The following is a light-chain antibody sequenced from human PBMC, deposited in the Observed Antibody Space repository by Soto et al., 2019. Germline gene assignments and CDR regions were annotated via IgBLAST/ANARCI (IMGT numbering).Light chain of an antibody. Sequence: EIVLTQSPATLSLSPGERATLSCRASQSVSTYLAWYQQKPGQGPRLLIYDASNRATGIPARFSGSGSGTDFTLTISSLEPEDFAVYYCQQRKSWPQTFGQGTKVDIK. J-gene: IGKJ1*01. CDR3: QQRKSWPQT. CDR1: QSVSTY. CDR2: DAS. V-gene: IGKV3-11*01.